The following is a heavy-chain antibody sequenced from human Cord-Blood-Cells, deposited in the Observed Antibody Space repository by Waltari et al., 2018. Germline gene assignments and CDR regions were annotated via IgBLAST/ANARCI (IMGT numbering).Heavy chain of an antibody. Sequence: QVQLVQSGAEAKKPGASVKVPCQVTVYTLTELSMHWVRQAPGKGLEWTGGFDPEDGETIYAQKFQGRVTMTEDTSTDTAYMELSSLRSEDTAVYYCATLFLRYSSSWVDYWGQGTLVTVSS. D-gene: IGHD6-13*01. V-gene: IGHV1-24*01. CDR3: ATLFLRYSSSWVDY. CDR2: FDPEDGET. CDR1: VYTLTELS. J-gene: IGHJ4*02.